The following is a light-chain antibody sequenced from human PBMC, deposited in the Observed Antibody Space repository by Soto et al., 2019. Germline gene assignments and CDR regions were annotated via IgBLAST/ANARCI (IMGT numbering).Light chain of an antibody. CDR1: QGIGNA. J-gene: IGKJ1*01. CDR2: KAS. V-gene: IGKV1-6*01. Sequence: ASERPQSRSSLSASVGERVTISCRASQGIGNALGWHQQKPGRAPKLLISKASSLESGVPPRFSGSGSGTDFTLAISSLQPEDSATYYCLQDIKHPWTFGQGTKVDIK. CDR3: LQDIKHPWT.